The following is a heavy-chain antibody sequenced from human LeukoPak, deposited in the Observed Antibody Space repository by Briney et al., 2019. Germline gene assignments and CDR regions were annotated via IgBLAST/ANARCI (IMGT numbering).Heavy chain of an antibody. J-gene: IGHJ4*02. V-gene: IGHV4-39*01. D-gene: IGHD6-13*01. Sequence: SETLSLTCTVSGGSFSSSTYYWGWVRQPPGKGLEWIGSIHYSGSTYYTPSLKTRVTISVDTSKNQFSLKLSSVTAADTAVYYCARHAGGIAAVGTRQFDYWGEGTLVTVSS. CDR2: IHYSGST. CDR1: GGSFSSSTYY. CDR3: ARHAGGIAAVGTRQFDY.